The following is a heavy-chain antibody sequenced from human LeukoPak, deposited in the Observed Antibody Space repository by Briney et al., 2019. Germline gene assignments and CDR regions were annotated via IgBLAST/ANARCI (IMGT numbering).Heavy chain of an antibody. V-gene: IGHV3-30*18. CDR1: GFTFSDYG. D-gene: IGHD2-2*01. Sequence: GGSLRLSCAVSGFTFSDYGMHWVRQAPGKGLEWVAVISYDGGTIYYADSVKGRFSISRDNSKSTVYLQMNSLRDEDTAMYYCAKKALDYSRAAAFDYWGQGTLVTVSS. CDR2: ISYDGGTI. J-gene: IGHJ4*02. CDR3: AKKALDYSRAAAFDY.